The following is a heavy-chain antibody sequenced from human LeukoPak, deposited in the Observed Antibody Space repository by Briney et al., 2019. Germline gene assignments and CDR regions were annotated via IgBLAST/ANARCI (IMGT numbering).Heavy chain of an antibody. CDR1: GYTFTGYY. V-gene: IGHV1-2*02. CDR3: ARGDYDIGFDY. Sequence: GASVKVSCQGSGYTFTGYYMHWVRQAAGQGRAWMGWINPYSGGTNYAQKFQGRVTMTRDTSISTTYMELSRLRSDDAAVYYCARGDYDIGFDYWGQGTLVTVSA. J-gene: IGHJ4*02. CDR2: INPYSGGT. D-gene: IGHD3-22*01.